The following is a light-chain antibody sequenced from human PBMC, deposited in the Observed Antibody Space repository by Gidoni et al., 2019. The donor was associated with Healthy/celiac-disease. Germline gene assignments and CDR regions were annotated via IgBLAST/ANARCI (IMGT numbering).Light chain of an antibody. CDR2: WAS. J-gene: IGKJ2*01. V-gene: IGKV4-1*01. CDR3: QQYYSTPYT. Sequence: DIVMTKSPDSLAVSLGERATINCKSSQSVLYSSNNKNYLAWYQQKPGQPPKLLIDWASTRESGVPDRFSGSGSGTDFTLTISSLQAEDVAVYYCQQYYSTPYTFGQGTKLEIK. CDR1: QSVLYSSNNKNY.